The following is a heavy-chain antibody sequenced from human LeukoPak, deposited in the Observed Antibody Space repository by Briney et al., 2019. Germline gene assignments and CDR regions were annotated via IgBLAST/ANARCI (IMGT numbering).Heavy chain of an antibody. J-gene: IGHJ4*02. V-gene: IGHV3-30*18. CDR3: AKATQFDY. CDR1: GGSFSGYY. Sequence: CAVYGGSFSGYYWSWIRQPPGKGLEWGAVISYDGSNKYYADSVKGRFTISRDNSKNTLYLQMNSLRAEDTAVYYCAKATQFDYWGQGTLVTVSS. CDR2: ISYDGSNK.